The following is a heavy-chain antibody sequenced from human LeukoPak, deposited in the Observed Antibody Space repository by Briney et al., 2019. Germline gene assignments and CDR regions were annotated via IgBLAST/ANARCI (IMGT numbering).Heavy chain of an antibody. D-gene: IGHD2-15*01. CDR3: AKGSVFLNSGGIHWFDP. CDR1: GFTFSSYA. CDR2: ISWNSGSI. V-gene: IGHV3-9*01. J-gene: IGHJ5*02. Sequence: GGSLRLSCAASGFTFSSYAMSWVRQAPGKGLEWVSGISWNSGSIGYADSVKGRFTISRDNAKNSLYLQMNSLRAEDTALYYCAKGSVFLNSGGIHWFDPWGQGTLVTVSS.